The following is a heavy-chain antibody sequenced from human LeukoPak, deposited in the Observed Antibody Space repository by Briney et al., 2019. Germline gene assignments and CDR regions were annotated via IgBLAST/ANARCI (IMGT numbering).Heavy chain of an antibody. D-gene: IGHD3/OR15-3a*01. V-gene: IGHV4-59*04. CDR2: IYHSGST. CDR3: ARQTGSGLFLLP. J-gene: IGHJ4*02. CDR1: GGSVTDYY. Sequence: PSETLSLTCTVSGGSVTDYYWSWIRQSPGKGLEWIANIYHSGSTDYNPSLKSRVTMSVDTSKNHFSLKLRSVTAADTAVYFCARQTGSGLFLLPGGQGTLVTVSS.